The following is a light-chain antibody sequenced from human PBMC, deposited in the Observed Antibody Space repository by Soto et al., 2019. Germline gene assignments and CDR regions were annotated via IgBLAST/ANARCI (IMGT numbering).Light chain of an antibody. V-gene: IGKV1-9*01. CDR2: AAS. J-gene: IGKJ4*01. Sequence: DIQLTQSPSFLSASVGDRVTITCRTSQDISSYLAWYQQKPGKAPQLLISAASTLQSGVPSRVSGSGSGTEVTLTISSLQPEDFATYDCQQLKSYPLSFGGGTKVEI. CDR1: QDISSY. CDR3: QQLKSYPLS.